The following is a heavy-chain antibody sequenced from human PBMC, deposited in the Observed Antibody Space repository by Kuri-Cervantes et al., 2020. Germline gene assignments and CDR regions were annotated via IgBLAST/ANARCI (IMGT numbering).Heavy chain of an antibody. V-gene: IGHV3-13*01. D-gene: IGHD6-19*01. J-gene: IGHJ5*02. CDR3: ARGAKWLGENWFDP. Sequence: GESLKISCAASGFTFSSYDMHWVRQATGKGLEWVSAIGTAGDTYYPGSVKGRFTISRENAKNSLYLQMNRLRAGDTAVYYCARGAKWLGENWFDPWGQGTLVTVSS. CDR2: IGTAGDT. CDR1: GFTFSSYD.